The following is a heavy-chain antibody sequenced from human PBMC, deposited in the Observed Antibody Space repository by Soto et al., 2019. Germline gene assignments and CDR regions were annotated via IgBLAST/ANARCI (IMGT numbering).Heavy chain of an antibody. V-gene: IGHV4-39*01. CDR2: IYYSGST. CDR3: ARQFEYSGYDFY. Sequence: PSETLSLTCNVSGGSISSSSYYWGWIRQPPGKGLEWIGNIYYSGSTYYNPSLKSRATISVDTSKNQFSLKLTSVTAADTAVYYCARQFEYSGYDFYWGQGTLVTVS. D-gene: IGHD5-12*01. J-gene: IGHJ4*02. CDR1: GGSISSSSYY.